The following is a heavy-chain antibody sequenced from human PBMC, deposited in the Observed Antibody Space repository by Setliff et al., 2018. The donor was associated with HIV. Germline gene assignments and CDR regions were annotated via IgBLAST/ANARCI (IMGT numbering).Heavy chain of an antibody. CDR3: AREGGQGYSGSGSFYHRNFDL. Sequence: PSETLSLTCAVYGGSLSGYYCSWVRQSPGRGLEWIGEINQSGNTNSNPSLKSRLIISVDTSKSQFSLKLTSVTAADTALYYCAREGGQGYSGSGSFYHRNFDLWGRGTLVTVSS. CDR1: GGSLSGYY. D-gene: IGHD3-10*01. J-gene: IGHJ2*01. CDR2: INQSGNT. V-gene: IGHV4-34*01.